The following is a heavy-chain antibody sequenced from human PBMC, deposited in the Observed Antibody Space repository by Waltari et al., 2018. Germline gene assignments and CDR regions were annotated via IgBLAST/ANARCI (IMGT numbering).Heavy chain of an antibody. J-gene: IGHJ5*02. D-gene: IGHD5-12*01. CDR2: IYYSGST. CDR3: ARHWKKSGYRFDP. CDR1: GGSISSSSDY. Sequence: QLQLQESGPGLVKPSETLSLTCTVSGGSISSSSDYRGWIRQSPGKGLVWIGGIYYSGSTYDNPTLKSRVTISGDTSKNQFSLKLSSVTAADTAVYYCARHWKKSGYRFDPWGQGTLVTVSS. V-gene: IGHV4-39*01.